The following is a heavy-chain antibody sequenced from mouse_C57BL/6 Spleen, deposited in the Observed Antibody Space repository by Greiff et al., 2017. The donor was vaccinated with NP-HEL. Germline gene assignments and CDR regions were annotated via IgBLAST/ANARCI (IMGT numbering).Heavy chain of an antibody. CDR3: ARSRDYAGFAY. Sequence: VQLQQPGAELVMPGASVKLSCKASGYTFTSYWMHWVKQRPGQGLEWIGEIDPSDSYTNYNQKFKGKSTLTVDKSSSTAYMQLSSLTAEDSAVYYCARSRDYAGFAYWGQGTLVTVSA. CDR2: IDPSDSYT. D-gene: IGHD2-4*01. CDR1: GYTFTSYW. V-gene: IGHV1-69*01. J-gene: IGHJ3*01.